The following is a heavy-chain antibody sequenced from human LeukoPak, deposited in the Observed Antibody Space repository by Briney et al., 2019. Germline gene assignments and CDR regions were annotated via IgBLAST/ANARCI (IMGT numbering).Heavy chain of an antibody. CDR1: GYSFTSYW. CDR3: ARTFIVVVPAAIEYYGMDV. D-gene: IGHD2-2*01. CDR2: IYPGDSDT. V-gene: IGHV5-51*01. Sequence: GESLKISCKGSGYSFTSYWIGWVRQMPGKGLEWMGIIYPGDSDTRYSPSFQGQVTISADKSISTAYLQWSSLKASDTAMYYCARTFIVVVPAAIEYYGMDVWGQGTTVTVS. J-gene: IGHJ6*02.